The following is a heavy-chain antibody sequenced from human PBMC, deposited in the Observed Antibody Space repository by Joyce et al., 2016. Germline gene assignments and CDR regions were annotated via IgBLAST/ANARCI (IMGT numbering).Heavy chain of an antibody. V-gene: IGHV3-15*01. CDR3: TTDPRY. Sequence: VQLVESGGGLVQPGESLRLSCGVSGLTFRTTWMSWVRQAPGKGLEWIGRIKSKNDGGTLDYIETVKGRFTLSRDDSTNTVYLQMDSLKIEYTAMYYCTTDPRYWGRGTLVTVSS. CDR2: IKSKNDGGTL. CDR1: GLTFRTTW. J-gene: IGHJ4*02.